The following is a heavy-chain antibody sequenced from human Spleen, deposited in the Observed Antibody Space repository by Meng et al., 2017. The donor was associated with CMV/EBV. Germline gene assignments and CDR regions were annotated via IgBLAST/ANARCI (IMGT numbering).Heavy chain of an antibody. CDR1: GVSISPYY. Sequence: SETLSLTCTVSGVSISPYYWTWVRQPPGKGLEWIGYVDYDGDTYYNPSLRSRVTISVDTSKNQYWLKVNSATAADTAVYYCARGGGFAVKIDFWGQGALVTVSS. J-gene: IGHJ4*02. V-gene: IGHV4-59*01. CDR2: VDYDGDT. CDR3: ARGGGFAVKIDF. D-gene: IGHD3-3*01.